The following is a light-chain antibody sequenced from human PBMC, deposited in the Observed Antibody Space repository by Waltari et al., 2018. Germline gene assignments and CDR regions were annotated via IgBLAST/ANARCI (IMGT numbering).Light chain of an antibody. Sequence: QSALPPPASVSGSPGQSITISCTGTSRDVGTYTLVSWYQHHPAKAPNLLISAVSTRPSGVSDRFSASKTADTASLTISGSQAEDEADYYCCSYSRSTTVVIFGGGTKLTVL. CDR1: SRDVGTYTL. V-gene: IGLV2-23*02. CDR2: AVS. CDR3: CSYSRSTTVVI. J-gene: IGLJ2*01.